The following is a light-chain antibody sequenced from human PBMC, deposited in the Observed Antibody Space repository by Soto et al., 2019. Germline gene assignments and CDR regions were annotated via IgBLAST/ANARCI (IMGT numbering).Light chain of an antibody. J-gene: IGKJ1*01. V-gene: IGKV1-39*01. CDR2: AAS. Sequence: DIQMTQSPSSLSASVEDRVIITCRASQSISSHLNWYQRKPGKAPKLLIFAASSLQSGVPSRFSGSRSGPDFTLTISSLQPEDFATYYCQQSYSSLPTLGQGTKVDIK. CDR1: QSISSH. CDR3: QQSYSSLPT.